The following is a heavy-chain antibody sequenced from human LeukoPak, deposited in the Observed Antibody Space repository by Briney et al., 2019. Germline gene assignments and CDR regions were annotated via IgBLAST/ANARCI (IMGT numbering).Heavy chain of an antibody. V-gene: IGHV4-34*01. J-gene: IGHJ5*02. CDR2: INHSGST. CDR1: GGSFSGYY. D-gene: IGHD2-2*01. Sequence: SETLSLTCAVYGGSFSGYYWSWIRQPPGKGLEWIGEINHSGSTNYNPSLKSRVTISVDTSKNQFSLKLSSVTAADTAVYYCARGVVPAAMRTFVVGGFDPWGQGTLVTVSS. CDR3: ARGVVPAAMRTFVVGGFDP.